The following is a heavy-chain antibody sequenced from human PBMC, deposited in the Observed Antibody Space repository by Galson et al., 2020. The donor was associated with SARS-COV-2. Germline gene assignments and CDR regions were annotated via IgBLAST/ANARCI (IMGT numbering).Heavy chain of an antibody. J-gene: IGHJ4*02. CDR3: ARDLRRDSRARLDY. CDR1: GFTFSSYG. CDR2: IWYDGSNK. V-gene: IGHV3-33*01. D-gene: IGHD6-13*01. Sequence: GESLKISCAASGFTFSSYGMHWVRQAPGKGLEWVAVIWYDGSNKYYADSVKGRFTISRDNSKNTLYLQMNSLRAEDTAVYYCARDLRRDSRARLDYWGQGTLVTVSS.